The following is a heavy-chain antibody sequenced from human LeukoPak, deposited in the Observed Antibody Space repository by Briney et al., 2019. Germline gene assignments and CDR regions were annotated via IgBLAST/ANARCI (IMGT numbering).Heavy chain of an antibody. J-gene: IGHJ4*02. D-gene: IGHD3-3*01. CDR1: GYTFTSYG. CDR3: ARDGEYYDFWSGYYDFDY. Sequence: ASVKVSCKAPGYTFTSYGISWVRQAPGQGLEWMGWISAYNGNTNYAQKLQGRVTMTTDTSTSTAYMELRSLRSDDTAVYYCARDGEYYDFWSGYYDFDYWGQGTLVTVSS. V-gene: IGHV1-18*01. CDR2: ISAYNGNT.